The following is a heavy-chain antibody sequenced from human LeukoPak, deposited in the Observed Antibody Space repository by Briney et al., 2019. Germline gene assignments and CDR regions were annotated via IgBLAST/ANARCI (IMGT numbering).Heavy chain of an antibody. CDR1: GFTFDDYA. Sequence: GGSLRLSCAASGFTFDDYAMHWVRQAPGKGLEWVSLISWDGGSTYYADSVKGRFTISRDNSKNSLYLQMNSLRAEDTALYYCAKAPALDGELDYWGQGTLVTVSS. D-gene: IGHD1-26*01. J-gene: IGHJ4*02. V-gene: IGHV3-43D*03. CDR3: AKAPALDGELDY. CDR2: ISWDGGST.